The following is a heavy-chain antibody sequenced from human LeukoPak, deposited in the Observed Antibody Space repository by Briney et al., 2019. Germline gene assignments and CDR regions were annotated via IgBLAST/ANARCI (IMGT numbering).Heavy chain of an antibody. J-gene: IGHJ5*02. Sequence: GGTLRLSCAASGFTFSTYGMSWVRQAPGKGLEWVSGINWNGGSTGYADSVKGRFTISRDNAKNSLYLQMNSLRAEDTAVYYCARVPYYDILTGYSPLNWFDPWGQGTLVTVSS. CDR2: INWNGGST. D-gene: IGHD3-9*01. CDR3: ARVPYYDILTGYSPLNWFDP. V-gene: IGHV3-20*04. CDR1: GFTFSTYG.